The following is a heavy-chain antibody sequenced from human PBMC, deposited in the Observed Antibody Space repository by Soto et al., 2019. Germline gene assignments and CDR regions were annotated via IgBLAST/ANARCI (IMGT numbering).Heavy chain of an antibody. CDR1: GDSVSSKSAA. J-gene: IGHJ6*02. D-gene: IGHD2-21*02. V-gene: IGHV6-1*01. CDR3: ARDLWGYCGVDCYPLDV. CDR2: TYYRSKWYN. Sequence: PSQTLSLTCAISGDSVSSKSAAWNWIRQSPSRGLEWLGRTYYRSKWYNDYAVSVKSRITINPDTSKNQFSLKMNSVTAADTAVYYCARDLWGYCGVDCYPLDVWGQGTTVTVSS.